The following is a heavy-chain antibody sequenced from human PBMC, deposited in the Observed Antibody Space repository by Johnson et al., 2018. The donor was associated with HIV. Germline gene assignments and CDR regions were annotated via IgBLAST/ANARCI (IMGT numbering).Heavy chain of an antibody. Sequence: VQLVESGGGVVQPGRSLRLSCTASGFTFSSYGMHWVRQAPGKGLEWVAFRRYDGRNKYYADSVKGRFTISRDNSMHTMYLQMNSLRAEDTAVYYCAGQVRAFDIWGQGTMVTVSS. V-gene: IGHV3-30*02. J-gene: IGHJ3*02. CDR2: RRYDGRNK. CDR3: AGQVRAFDI. D-gene: IGHD6-19*01. CDR1: GFTFSSYG.